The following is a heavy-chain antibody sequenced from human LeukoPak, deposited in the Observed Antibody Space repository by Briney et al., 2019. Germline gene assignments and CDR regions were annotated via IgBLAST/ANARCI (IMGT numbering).Heavy chain of an antibody. CDR3: ARGGPTWSGESPEDY. V-gene: IGHV3-7*01. D-gene: IGHD3-10*01. CDR2: IKYDGSGK. J-gene: IGHJ4*02. CDR1: GFTLSSYW. Sequence: AGESLRLSCAASGFTLSSYWMSWVRQAPGKGLEWVANIKYDGSGKYYADSVKGRFTISRDDAKNSLYLEMNRLRVEDTAVYYCARGGPTWSGESPEDYWGQGTLVTVSS.